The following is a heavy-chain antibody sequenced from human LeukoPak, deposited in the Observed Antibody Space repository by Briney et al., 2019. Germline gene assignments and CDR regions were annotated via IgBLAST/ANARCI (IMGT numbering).Heavy chain of an antibody. CDR1: DDSFSTHY. Sequence: SETLSLTCSVSDDSFSTHYWTWIRQPPGKGLEGIGYISSIGSTNYNPSLKSRVTISVDTSKNQFSLKPSSVTAADTAVYYCARGRGGDPYAFDIWGQGTMVTVSS. CDR3: ARGRGGDPYAFDI. CDR2: ISSIGST. J-gene: IGHJ3*02. D-gene: IGHD2-21*02. V-gene: IGHV4-59*11.